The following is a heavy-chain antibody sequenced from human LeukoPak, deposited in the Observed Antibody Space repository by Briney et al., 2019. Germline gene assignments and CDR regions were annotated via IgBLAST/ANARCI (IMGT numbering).Heavy chain of an antibody. Sequence: SGGSLRLSCAASGFTFSSYAMSWVRQAPGKGLEWVTLIRYDGSNEYYADSVKGRFTISRDNSKNTLYLQMNSLRAEDTAVYYCARDLAKGGYFDYWGQGTLVTVSS. V-gene: IGHV3-33*08. J-gene: IGHJ4*02. CDR1: GFTFSSYA. D-gene: IGHD6-13*01. CDR2: IRYDGSNE. CDR3: ARDLAKGGYFDY.